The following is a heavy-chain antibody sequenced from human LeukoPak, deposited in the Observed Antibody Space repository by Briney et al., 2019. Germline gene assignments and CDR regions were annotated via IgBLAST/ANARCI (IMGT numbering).Heavy chain of an antibody. CDR1: GYIFIGYY. V-gene: IGHV1-2*02. CDR2: INPNSGGT. D-gene: IGHD1-26*01. J-gene: IGHJ3*01. Sequence: ASVRVSCKASGYIFIGYYVHWVRQAPGQGLEWMGWINPNSGGTNLAQKFQGGVTMTRETSINTAYMDLSRLTSDDTAVYYCAKDRSGSYSPVPFDAFDVWGQGTMVTVSS. CDR3: AKDRSGSYSPVPFDAFDV.